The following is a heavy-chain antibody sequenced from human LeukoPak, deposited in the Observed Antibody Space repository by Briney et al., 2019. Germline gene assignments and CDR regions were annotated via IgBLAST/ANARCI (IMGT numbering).Heavy chain of an antibody. D-gene: IGHD3-3*01. Sequence: GGSLRLSCAASGFTVSSNYMSWVRQAPGEGLEWVSAISGSGGSTYYADSVKGRFTISRDNSKNTLYLQMNSLRAEDTAVYYCAKDRVTIFGVVYNWFDPWGQGTLVTVSS. CDR2: ISGSGGST. V-gene: IGHV3-23*01. CDR3: AKDRVTIFGVVYNWFDP. J-gene: IGHJ5*02. CDR1: GFTVSSNY.